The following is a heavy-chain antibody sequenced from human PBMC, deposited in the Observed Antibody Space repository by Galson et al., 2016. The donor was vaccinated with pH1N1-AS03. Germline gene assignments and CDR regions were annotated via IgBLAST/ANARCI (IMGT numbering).Heavy chain of an antibody. Sequence: SVKVSCKAPGYIFTDYYLHWVRQAPGQGLEWMGRINPDSGATSYAQKFEGRVTMTRDTYTNTAYMTLSRLRPDDTAVYFCANDYCSGGSCYWPGVRGGMDVWGQGTTVTVSS. CDR1: GYIFTDYY. CDR2: INPDSGAT. J-gene: IGHJ6*02. V-gene: IGHV1-2*06. D-gene: IGHD2-15*01. CDR3: ANDYCSGGSCYWPGVRGGMDV.